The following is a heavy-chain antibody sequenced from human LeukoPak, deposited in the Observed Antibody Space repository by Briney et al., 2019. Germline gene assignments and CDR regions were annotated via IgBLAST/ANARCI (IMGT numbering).Heavy chain of an antibody. CDR3: AKDGARSSQVYQGDAFDY. CDR2: ISSSGSTI. D-gene: IGHD1-14*01. V-gene: IGHV3-48*03. Sequence: GGSLRLSCAASGFTFSSYEMNWVRQAPGKGLEWVSYISSSGSTIYYADSVKGRFTISRDNAKNSLYLQMNSLRAEDTAVYYCAKDGARSSQVYQGDAFDYWGQGTLVTVSS. CDR1: GFTFSSYE. J-gene: IGHJ4*02.